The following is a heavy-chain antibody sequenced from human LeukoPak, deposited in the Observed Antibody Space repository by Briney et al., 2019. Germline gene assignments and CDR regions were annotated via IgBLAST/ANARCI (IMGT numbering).Heavy chain of an antibody. V-gene: IGHV4-34*01. CDR1: GGSFSGYY. CDR2: INHSGST. Sequence: SETLSLTCAVYGGSFSGYYWSWIRQPPGKGQEWIGEINHSGSTNYNPSLKSRVTISVDTSKNQFSLKLSSVTAADTAVYYCARGRVLDYWGQGTLVTVSS. J-gene: IGHJ4*02. CDR3: ARGRVLDY.